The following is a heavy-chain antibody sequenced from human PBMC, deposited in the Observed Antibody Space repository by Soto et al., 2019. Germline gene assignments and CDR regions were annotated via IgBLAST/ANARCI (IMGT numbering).Heavy chain of an antibody. D-gene: IGHD3-22*01. J-gene: IGHJ4*02. CDR2: ISSSSSYI. Sequence: GGSLRLSCAASGFTFSSYSMNWVRQAPGKGLEWVSSISSSSSYIYYADSVKGRFTISRDNAKNSLYLQMNSLRAEDTAVYYLARVPHDDSCGYYYFDYWVQGTLVTVSS. CDR3: ARVPHDDSCGYYYFDY. V-gene: IGHV3-21*01. CDR1: GFTFSSYS.